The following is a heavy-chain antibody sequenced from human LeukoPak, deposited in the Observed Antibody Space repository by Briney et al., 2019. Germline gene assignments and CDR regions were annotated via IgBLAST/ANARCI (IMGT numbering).Heavy chain of an antibody. CDR2: ITWNGGST. V-gene: IGHV3-20*04. J-gene: IGHJ4*02. CDR3: ARDKEGGSNDH. CDR1: GFTFDDYG. D-gene: IGHD2-15*01. Sequence: LAGGFLRLSCAASGFTFDDYGMSWVRQAPGKGLEWVSGITWNGGSTGYEDSVKGRFTISRDNAKNSLYLQMSGLRVDDTAIYYCARDKEGGSNDHWGQGTLVTVSS.